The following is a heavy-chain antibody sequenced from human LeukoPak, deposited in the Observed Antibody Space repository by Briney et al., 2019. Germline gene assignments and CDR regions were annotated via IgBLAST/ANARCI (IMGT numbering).Heavy chain of an antibody. J-gene: IGHJ4*02. D-gene: IGHD6-13*01. CDR2: ISYDGSNK. CDR3: ARAYSSSWYYFDY. Sequence: GGSLRLSCAASGFTFNNYAMHWVRQAPGKGLEWVAVISYDGSNKFYADSVKGRFTISRDNSKNTLYLQMNSLRAEDTAVYYCARAYSSSWYYFDYWGQGTLVTVSS. CDR1: GFTFNNYA. V-gene: IGHV3-30-3*01.